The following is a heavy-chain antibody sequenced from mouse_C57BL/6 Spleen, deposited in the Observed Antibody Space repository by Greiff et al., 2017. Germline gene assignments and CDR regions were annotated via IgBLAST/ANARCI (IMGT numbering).Heavy chain of an antibody. CDR1: GYTFTSYG. Sequence: QVQLQQSGAELARPGASVKLSCKASGYTFTSYGISWVKQSTGQGLEWIGEIYPRSGNTYYNEKFKGKATLTADKSSSTAYMELRSLTSEDSAVYCCARTGYYGSSPYYYAMDYWGQGTSVTGSS. J-gene: IGHJ4*01. V-gene: IGHV1-81*01. D-gene: IGHD1-1*01. CDR3: ARTGYYGSSPYYYAMDY. CDR2: IYPRSGNT.